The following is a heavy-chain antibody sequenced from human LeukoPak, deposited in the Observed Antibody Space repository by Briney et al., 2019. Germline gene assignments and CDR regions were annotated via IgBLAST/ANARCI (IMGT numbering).Heavy chain of an antibody. CDR2: ISYDGSNK. J-gene: IGHJ4*02. D-gene: IGHD2-2*02. V-gene: IGHV3-30-3*01. CDR1: GFTFSSYA. CDR3: AKVRSVGYCSSTSCYMGTLDY. Sequence: GGSLRLSCAASGFTFSSYAMHRVRQAPGKGLEWVAVISYDGSNKYYADSVKGRFTISRDNSKNTLYLQMNSLRAEDMAVYYCAKVRSVGYCSSTSCYMGTLDYWGQGTLVTVSS.